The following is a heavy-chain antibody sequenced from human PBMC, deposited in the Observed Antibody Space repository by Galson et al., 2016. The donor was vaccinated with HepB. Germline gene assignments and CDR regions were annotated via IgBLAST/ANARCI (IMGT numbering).Heavy chain of an antibody. CDR3: ARIVDFHGKGAYFDL. CDR1: GFPFNRYN. Sequence: SLRLSCAASGFPFNRYNMNWVRQAPGKGLEWVSSISSEAYADSVRGRFTVSRDNAKNSLYLQMNSLRIEDSALYYCARIVDFHGKGAYFDLWGQGIPVIVSS. CDR2: ISSE. J-gene: IGHJ4*02. V-gene: IGHV3-21*04. D-gene: IGHD2/OR15-2a*01.